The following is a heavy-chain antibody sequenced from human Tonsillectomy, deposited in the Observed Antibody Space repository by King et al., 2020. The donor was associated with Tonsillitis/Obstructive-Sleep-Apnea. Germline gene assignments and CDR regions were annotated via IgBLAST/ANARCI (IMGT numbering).Heavy chain of an antibody. CDR1: GGSISSGGYD. CDR3: ASVSSQLLFMDV. CDR2: IYYSGST. D-gene: IGHD2-2*01. J-gene: IGHJ6*02. V-gene: IGHV4-31*03. Sequence: QLQESGPGLVKASQTLSLTCTVSGGSISSGGYDWSWIRQHPGKGLEWIGYIYYSGSTSYSPSLKSRVTISIDTSQCQFSLRLSYLPAAATAVYYCASVSSQLLFMDVWAQGTTVTVSS.